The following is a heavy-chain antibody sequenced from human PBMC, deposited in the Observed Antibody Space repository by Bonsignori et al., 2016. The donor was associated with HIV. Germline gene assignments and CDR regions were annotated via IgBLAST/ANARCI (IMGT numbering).Heavy chain of an antibody. J-gene: IGHJ3*02. V-gene: IGHV1-69*10. CDR3: ARIGRELQGAFDI. CDR2: IIPILGIA. D-gene: IGHD1-26*01. Sequence: WVRQAPGQGLEWMGGIIPILGIANYAQKFQGRVTITADESTSTAYMELSSLRSEDTAVYYCARIGRELQGAFDIWGQGTMVTVSS.